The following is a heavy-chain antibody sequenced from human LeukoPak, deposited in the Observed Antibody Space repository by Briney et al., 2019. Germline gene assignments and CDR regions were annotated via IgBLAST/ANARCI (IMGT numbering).Heavy chain of an antibody. Sequence: PSETLSLTCTVSGGSISSSSYYCGWIRQPPGKGLEWIGSIYCSGSTYYNPSLKSRVTISVDTSKNQFSLKLNSVTAADTAVYYCARDRVAAAGYFDYWGQGILVTVSS. D-gene: IGHD6-13*01. CDR1: GGSISSSSYY. CDR2: IYCSGST. CDR3: ARDRVAAAGYFDY. J-gene: IGHJ4*02. V-gene: IGHV4-39*07.